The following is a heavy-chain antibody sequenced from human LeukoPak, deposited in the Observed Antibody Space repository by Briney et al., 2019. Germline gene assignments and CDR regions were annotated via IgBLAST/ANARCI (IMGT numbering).Heavy chain of an antibody. V-gene: IGHV3-9*01. CDR1: GFTFEDYS. D-gene: IGHD5-18*01. Sequence: GGSLRLSCAASGFTFEDYSMHWVRQASGKGLEWVSGISWNSGSTGYADSVKGRFTISRDNSKNTLYLQMNSLRAEDTAVYYCARDLHTAMVDHYFDSWGQGTLVTVSS. J-gene: IGHJ4*02. CDR2: ISWNSGST. CDR3: ARDLHTAMVDHYFDS.